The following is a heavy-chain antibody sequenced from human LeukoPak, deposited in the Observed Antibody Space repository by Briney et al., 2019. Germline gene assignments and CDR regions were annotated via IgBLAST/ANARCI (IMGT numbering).Heavy chain of an antibody. D-gene: IGHD5/OR15-5a*01. V-gene: IGHV3-53*04. Sequence: GGSLRLSCAASGVTVRSHYVSCVRQGPGKGRECGSVIYIGGSAYYADYVKGRFTISKNNSKNPLYLQMNSLSPEDTAVYYCARSTYAYFDYWGQGTLVTVSS. CDR3: ARSTYAYFDY. CDR2: IYIGGSA. J-gene: IGHJ4*02. CDR1: GVTVRSHY.